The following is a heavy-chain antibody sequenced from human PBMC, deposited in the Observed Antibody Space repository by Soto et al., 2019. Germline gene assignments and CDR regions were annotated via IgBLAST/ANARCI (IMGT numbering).Heavy chain of an antibody. CDR3: ARLDESEVYYYYGVDV. CDR2: IYYSGST. CDR1: GGSFSGYY. V-gene: IGHV4-59*01. J-gene: IGHJ6*02. D-gene: IGHD1-1*01. Sequence: SETLSLTCAVYGGSFSGYYWSWIRQPPGKGLEWIGYIYYSGSTNYNPSLRSRVTISVDTSKNQFSLKLSSVTAADTAVYYCARLDESEVYYYYGVDVWGQGTTVTVSS.